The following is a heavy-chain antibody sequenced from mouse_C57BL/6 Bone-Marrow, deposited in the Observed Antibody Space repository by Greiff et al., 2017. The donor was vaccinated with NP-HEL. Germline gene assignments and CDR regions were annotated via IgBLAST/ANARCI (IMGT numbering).Heavy chain of an antibody. D-gene: IGHD1-1*01. CDR1: GYTFTDYY. CDR2: INPYNGGT. J-gene: IGHJ2*01. CDR3: ARVYYYGSSGFFFDY. Sequence: EVQLQQSGPVLVKPGASVKMSCKASGYTFTDYYMNWVKQSHGKSLEWIGVINPYNGGTSYNQKFKGKATLTVDKSSSTAYMELNSLTSEDSAVYYCARVYYYGSSGFFFDYWGQGTTLTVSS. V-gene: IGHV1-19*01.